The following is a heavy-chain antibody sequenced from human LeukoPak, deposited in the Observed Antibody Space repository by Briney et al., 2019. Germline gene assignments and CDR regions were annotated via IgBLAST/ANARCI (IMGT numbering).Heavy chain of an antibody. CDR1: GYTFIRFW. CDR3: ATGGIYSSNFDY. Sequence: GESLKITCKGSGYTFIRFWIGWVRQMPGKGLEWMGIIYPGDSETRYSPSFQGQVTISVDKSISTAYLQWSSLKASDTAVYYCATGGIYSSNFDYWGQGTLVTVSS. J-gene: IGHJ4*02. CDR2: IYPGDSET. D-gene: IGHD5-18*01. V-gene: IGHV5-51*01.